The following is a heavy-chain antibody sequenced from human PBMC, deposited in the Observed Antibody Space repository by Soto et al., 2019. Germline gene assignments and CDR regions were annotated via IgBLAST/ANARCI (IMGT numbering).Heavy chain of an antibody. CDR3: ARQIYDSDTGPDFQYYFDS. V-gene: IGHV5-10-1*01. J-gene: IGHJ4*02. CDR2: IDPSDSQT. D-gene: IGHD3-22*01. Sequence: GESLKISCKGSGYSFAGYWITWVRQKPGKGLEWMGRIDPSDSQTYYSPSFRGHVTISVTKSITTVFLQWSSLRASDTAMYYCARQIYDSDTGPDFQYYFDSWGQGTPVTVSS. CDR1: GYSFAGYW.